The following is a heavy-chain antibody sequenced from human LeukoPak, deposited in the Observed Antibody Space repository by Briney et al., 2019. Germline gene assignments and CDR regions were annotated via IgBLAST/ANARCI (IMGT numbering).Heavy chain of an antibody. CDR1: GGSISSGDYY. CDR3: ARFRPSYDFWSGYFDS. CDR2: IYYSGRT. D-gene: IGHD3-3*01. Sequence: PSQTLSLTCTVSGGSISSGDYYWNLIRQPPGKGLEWIGYIYYSGRTYYNPSLKSRVTMSVDTSKNQFSLKLTSVTAADTAVYYCARFRPSYDFWSGYFDSWGQGTLVTVSS. V-gene: IGHV4-30-4*08. J-gene: IGHJ4*02.